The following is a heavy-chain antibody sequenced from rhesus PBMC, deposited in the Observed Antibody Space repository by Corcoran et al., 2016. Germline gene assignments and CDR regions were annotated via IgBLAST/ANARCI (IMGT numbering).Heavy chain of an antibody. CDR2: IDSNTEST. CDR3: ARDPSNAVDFDY. D-gene: IGHD4-23*01. V-gene: IGHV4-73*01. Sequence: QVKLQQWGEGLVKPSETLSLTCAVYGGSIRSSHWWNWIRQPPGKGLEGIGGIDSNTESTTYNPSLKGRDTISKDTSQNQFSLKLSSVTAADTAVYYCARDPSNAVDFDYWGQGVLVSVSS. CDR1: GGSIRSSHW. J-gene: IGHJ4*01.